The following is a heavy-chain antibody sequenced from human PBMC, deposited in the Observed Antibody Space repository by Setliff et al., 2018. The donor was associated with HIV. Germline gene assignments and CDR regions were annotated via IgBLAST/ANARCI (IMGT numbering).Heavy chain of an antibody. J-gene: IGHJ4*02. CDR3: AGSKGITSGYFDS. CDR2: IIPLFGTP. Sequence: SVKVSCKASGGAFSSYALSWIRQAPGEGPELMGGIIPLFGTPTYSQKFQGRASITADESTSAVYMELSSLRSEDTAVYYCAGSKGITSGYFDSWGQGTLVTVSS. CDR1: GGAFSSYA. V-gene: IGHV1-69*13. D-gene: IGHD2-15*01.